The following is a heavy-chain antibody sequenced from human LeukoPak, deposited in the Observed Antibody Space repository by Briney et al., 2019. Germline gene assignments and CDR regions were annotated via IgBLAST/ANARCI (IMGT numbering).Heavy chain of an antibody. CDR1: GYTFTTYG. CDR2: VSAYNGNT. J-gene: IGHJ4*02. D-gene: IGHD1-26*01. CDR3: ARDLVGATTLDEGF. Sequence: GASVTVSCKASGYTFTTYGISWVRQAPGQGGEWMGWVSAYNGNTNYAQKLQGRVTMTTDTSANTAYMELGSLRSDDTALYYCARDLVGATTLDEGFWGQGTLVTVSS. V-gene: IGHV1-18*01.